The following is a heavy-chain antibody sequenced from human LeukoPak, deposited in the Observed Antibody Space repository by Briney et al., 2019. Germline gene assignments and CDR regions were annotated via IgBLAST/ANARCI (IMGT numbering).Heavy chain of an antibody. V-gene: IGHV1-18*01. D-gene: IGHD2-2*01. J-gene: IGHJ4*02. CDR3: ARKDIVVVPAAFDY. CDR1: GYTFTSYG. Sequence: ASVKVSCKASGYTFTSYGISWVRQAPGQGLEWMGWISAHNGNTNYAQKLQGRVTMTTDTSTSTAYMELRSLRSDDTAVYYCARKDIVVVPAAFDYWGQGTLVTVSS. CDR2: ISAHNGNT.